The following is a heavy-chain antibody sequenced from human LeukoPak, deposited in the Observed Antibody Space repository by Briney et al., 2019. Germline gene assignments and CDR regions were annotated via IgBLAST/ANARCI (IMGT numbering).Heavy chain of an antibody. CDR3: ARGDSDYVWGSYLFFDY. CDR1: GGTFSSYA. Sequence: SVKVSCKASGGTFSSYAISWVRQAPGQGLEWMGGIIPIFGTANYAQKFQGRITITTDESTSTAYMELSSLRSEDTAVYYCARGDSDYVWGSYLFFDYWGQGTLVTVSS. CDR2: IIPIFGTA. J-gene: IGHJ4*02. V-gene: IGHV1-69*05. D-gene: IGHD3-16*02.